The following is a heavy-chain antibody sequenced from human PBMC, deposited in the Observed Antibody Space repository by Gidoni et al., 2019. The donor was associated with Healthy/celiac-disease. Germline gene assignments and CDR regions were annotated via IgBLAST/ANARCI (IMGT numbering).Heavy chain of an antibody. D-gene: IGHD3-10*02. CDR2: ISAYNGNT. V-gene: IGHV1-18*01. CDR3: ARACSGSYYKPLGGWYFDL. J-gene: IGHJ2*01. Sequence: QVQLVQSGAEVKKPGASVKVSCKASGYTFTSYGISWLRQAPGQGLEWMGLISAYNGNTNYAQKLQGRVTMTTDTSTSTAYMELRSLRSDDTAVYYCARACSGSYYKPLGGWYFDLWGRGTLVTVSS. CDR1: GYTFTSYG.